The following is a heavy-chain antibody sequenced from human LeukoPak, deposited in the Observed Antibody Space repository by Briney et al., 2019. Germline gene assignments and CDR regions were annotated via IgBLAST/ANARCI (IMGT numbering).Heavy chain of an antibody. Sequence: ASVKVSCKASGYTFTSYYMHWVRQAPGQGLEWMGIINPSGGTTSSAQKFQGRVTMTRDMSTGTAYMELRSLRSDDTAVYYCARRYCSGGSCYLNDYWGQGTLVTVSS. CDR2: INPSGGTT. V-gene: IGHV1-46*01. CDR1: GYTFTSYY. J-gene: IGHJ4*02. CDR3: ARRYCSGGSCYLNDY. D-gene: IGHD2-15*01.